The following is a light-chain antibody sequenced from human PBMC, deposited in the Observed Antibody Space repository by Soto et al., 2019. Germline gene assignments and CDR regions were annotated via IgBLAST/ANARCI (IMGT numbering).Light chain of an antibody. J-gene: IGKJ2*01. CDR1: QGISSY. CDR3: QQLNSYPYT. Sequence: DIQLTQSPSFLSASVGDRVTITCRASQGISSYLAWYQQKPGKAPKLLIYAASTLQSGVPSRFSGSGSGTEFTLTFSSLQPEDFATYYSQQLNSYPYTFGQGTKLEIK. V-gene: IGKV1-9*01. CDR2: AAS.